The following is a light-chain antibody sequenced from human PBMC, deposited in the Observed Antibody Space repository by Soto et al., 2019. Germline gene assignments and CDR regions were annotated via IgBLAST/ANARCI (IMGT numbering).Light chain of an antibody. J-gene: IGKJ1*01. CDR3: LQDSSYPRT. Sequence: AIQMTQSPSSLSASVGERVTITCRASQGIGTELGWYQQRPGKAPRLLIYGTSTLQYGFPSRFSGSGSDTDFTLIISSLQPEDFATYYCLQDSSYPRTFGQGTKVDIK. CDR2: GTS. CDR1: QGIGTE. V-gene: IGKV1-6*01.